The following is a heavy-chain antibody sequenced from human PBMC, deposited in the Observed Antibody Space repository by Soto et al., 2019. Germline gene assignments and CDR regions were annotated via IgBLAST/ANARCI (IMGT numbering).Heavy chain of an antibody. Sequence: SETLSLTCTVSGGSVSSGSYYWSWIRQPPGKGLEWIGYIYYSGSTNYNPSLKSRVTISVDTSKNQFSLKLSSVAAADTAVYYCARLALRFHGAFDIWGQGTMVTVSS. CDR2: IYYSGST. CDR3: ARLALRFHGAFDI. J-gene: IGHJ3*02. D-gene: IGHD3-3*01. V-gene: IGHV4-61*01. CDR1: GGSVSSGSYY.